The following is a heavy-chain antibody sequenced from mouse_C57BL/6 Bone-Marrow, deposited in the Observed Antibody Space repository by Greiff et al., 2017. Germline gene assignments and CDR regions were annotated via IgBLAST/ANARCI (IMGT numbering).Heavy chain of an antibody. CDR3: ARCYYGSMFAY. CDR2: ISDGGSYT. D-gene: IGHD1-1*01. Sequence: EVKVVESGGGLVKPGGSLKLSCAASGFTFSSYAMSWVRQTPEKRLEWVATISDGGSYTYYPDNVKGRFTISRDNAKNNLYLQMRHLKSEDTAMYYCARCYYGSMFAYWGQGTLVTVSA. J-gene: IGHJ3*01. V-gene: IGHV5-4*03. CDR1: GFTFSSYA.